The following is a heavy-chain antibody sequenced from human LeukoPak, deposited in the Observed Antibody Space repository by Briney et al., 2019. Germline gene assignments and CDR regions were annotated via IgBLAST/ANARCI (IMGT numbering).Heavy chain of an antibody. V-gene: IGHV3-23*01. J-gene: IGHJ4*02. D-gene: IGHD1-14*01. CDR3: AKATPGVSKVSPDY. CDR2: ISGSGGST. CDR1: GFTFSSYA. Sequence: GGSLRLSCAASGFTFSSYAISWVRQAPGKGLEWVSAISGSGGSTYYADSVKGRFTISRDNSKNTLYLQMNSLRAEDTAVYYCAKATPGVSKVSPDYWGQGTLVTVSS.